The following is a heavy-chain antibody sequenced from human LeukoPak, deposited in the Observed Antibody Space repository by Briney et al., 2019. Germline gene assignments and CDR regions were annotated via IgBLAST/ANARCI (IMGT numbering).Heavy chain of an antibody. V-gene: IGHV3-11*04. J-gene: IGHJ4*02. CDR2: ISGSGNTV. CDR3: ARDCTNDYGSGKVMCY. D-gene: IGHD3-10*01. Sequence: PGGSLRLSCAASELTFSDYYMSWIRQAPGKGLEWISYISGSGNTVYNAESVKGRLTISRDNAKNSLFLQMTSLRVEDTAVYYCARDCTNDYGSGKVMCYWGQGTLVTVSS. CDR1: ELTFSDYY.